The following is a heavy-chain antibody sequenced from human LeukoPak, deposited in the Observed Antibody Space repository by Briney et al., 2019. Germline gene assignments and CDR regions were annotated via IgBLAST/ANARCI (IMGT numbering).Heavy chain of an antibody. D-gene: IGHD6-19*01. CDR3: AKGAGQWLVPSEYFQY. CDR1: GFTYSNYA. J-gene: IGHJ1*01. V-gene: IGHV3-23*01. Sequence: GGSLRLSCAASGFTYSNYAMTWVRQAPGKGLEWVSSISSGGHSTYYTGSVKGRFTISRDNSKNTLYLQMNSLRAEDTAVYYCAKGAGQWLVPSEYFQYWGQGTLVTVSS. CDR2: ISSGGHST.